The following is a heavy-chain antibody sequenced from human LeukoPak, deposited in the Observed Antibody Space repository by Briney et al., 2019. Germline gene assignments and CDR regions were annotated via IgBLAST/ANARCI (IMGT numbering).Heavy chain of an antibody. J-gene: IGHJ6*02. CDR1: GGSMSRCY. CDR3: ARGFGEVIRSDYYYYGMDV. CDR2: IYYSGTT. V-gene: IGHV4-59*01. Sequence: PSETLSLTCTVSGGSMSRCYWSWIRQSPGKDLEWIAYIYYSGTTHYNPSLKSRVTISIDTSKNQFSLGLSSVTAADTAVYYCARGFGEVIRSDYYYYGMDVWGQGTTVSVTS. D-gene: IGHD3-3*01.